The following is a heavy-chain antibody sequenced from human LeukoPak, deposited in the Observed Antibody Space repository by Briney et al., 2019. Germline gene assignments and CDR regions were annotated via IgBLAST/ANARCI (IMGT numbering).Heavy chain of an antibody. CDR3: ARPRYCSSTSCYEDAFDI. Sequence: PGGSLRLSRAASGFTFTDYYMSWIRQAPGKGLEWLSYISGSGTITYYGDSVKGRFTISRDNAKNSQYLQMNSLRAEDTAVYYCARPRYCSSTSCYEDAFDIWGQGTMVTVSS. V-gene: IGHV3-11*04. CDR1: GFTFTDYY. CDR2: ISGSGTIT. J-gene: IGHJ3*02. D-gene: IGHD2-2*01.